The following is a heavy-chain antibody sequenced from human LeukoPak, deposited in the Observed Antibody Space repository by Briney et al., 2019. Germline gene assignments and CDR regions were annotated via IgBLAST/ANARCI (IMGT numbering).Heavy chain of an antibody. Sequence: PSETLSLTCTVSGGSISSSSYYWGWIRQPPGKGLEWIGSIYYSGSTYYNPSLKSRVTISVDTSKNRFSLKLSSVTAADTAVYYCGRIHRDSGSPTWFYWGQGTLVTVSS. V-gene: IGHV4-39*07. CDR3: GRIHRDSGSPTWFY. J-gene: IGHJ4*02. CDR2: IYYSGST. D-gene: IGHD3-10*01. CDR1: GGSISSSSYY.